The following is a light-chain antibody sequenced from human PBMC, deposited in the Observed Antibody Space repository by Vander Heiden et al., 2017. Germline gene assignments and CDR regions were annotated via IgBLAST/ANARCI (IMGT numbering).Light chain of an antibody. CDR2: QDT. Sequence: SYELTQQPSVSVSPGQTASITCSGDKLGDKYACWYHQKPGQSPVLVIYQDTKRPSGIPERFSGSNSGNTATLTISGTQAMDEADYYCQAWDSSTAVFGGGTKLTVL. V-gene: IGLV3-1*01. J-gene: IGLJ3*02. CDR1: KLGDKY. CDR3: QAWDSSTAV.